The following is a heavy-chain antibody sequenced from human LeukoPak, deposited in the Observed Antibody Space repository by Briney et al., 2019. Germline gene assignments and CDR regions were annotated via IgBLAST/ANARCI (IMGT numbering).Heavy chain of an antibody. CDR2: INPNSGGT. CDR1: GYTFTGYY. CDR3: ARGRPKNLWFGDLPDHDY. D-gene: IGHD3-10*01. Sequence: ASVKVSCKASGYTFTGYYMHWVRQAPGQGLEWMGWINPNSGGTNYAQKLQGRVTMTTDTSTSTAYMELRSLRSDDTAVYYCARGRPKNLWFGDLPDHDYWGQGTLVTVSS. V-gene: IGHV1-2*02. J-gene: IGHJ4*02.